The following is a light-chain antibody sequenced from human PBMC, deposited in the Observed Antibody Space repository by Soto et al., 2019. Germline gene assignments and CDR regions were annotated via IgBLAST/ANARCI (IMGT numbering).Light chain of an antibody. CDR2: EDN. V-gene: IGLV6-57*02. CDR3: QSYDSISVV. J-gene: IGLJ2*01. Sequence: NFMLTQPHSVSESPGKTVIISCTGSGGSIASNYVQWYQQRPGSAPTTVIYEDNQRPIGVPDRFSGSIDSSSNSASLTISRLKTDDEADYYCQSYDSISVVFGGGTKLTVL. CDR1: GGSIASNY.